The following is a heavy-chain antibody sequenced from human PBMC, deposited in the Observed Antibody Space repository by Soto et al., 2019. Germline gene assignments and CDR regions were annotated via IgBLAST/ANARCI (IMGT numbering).Heavy chain of an antibody. J-gene: IGHJ6*02. CDR3: AKVQGSGSGLYYFYYYGMDV. D-gene: IGHD3-10*01. CDR1: GFTFSSYA. CDR2: VSGNGLST. V-gene: IGHV3-23*01. Sequence: GGSLRLSCAASGFTFSSYALSWVRQAPGKGLQCVSTVSGNGLSTYYADSVKGRFTIPRDNSRNTLYLQMNSLRAEDTAVYYCAKVQGSGSGLYYFYYYGMDVWGQGTTVTVSS.